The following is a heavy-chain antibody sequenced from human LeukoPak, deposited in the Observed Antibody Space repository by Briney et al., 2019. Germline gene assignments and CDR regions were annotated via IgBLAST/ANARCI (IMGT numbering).Heavy chain of an antibody. D-gene: IGHD1-26*01. V-gene: IGHV3-30*02. CDR1: GFDFNTFI. Sequence: PGGSLRLSCAASGFDFNTFIMHWVRQGPGKGLEWLTFLRAGGPYGTEKFYADSVKGRFTISRDNAKNSLYLQMNSLRAEDTAVYYCARGMDQWELLAPGGYWGQGTLVTVSS. CDR2: LRAGGPYGTEK. J-gene: IGHJ4*02. CDR3: ARGMDQWELLAPGGY.